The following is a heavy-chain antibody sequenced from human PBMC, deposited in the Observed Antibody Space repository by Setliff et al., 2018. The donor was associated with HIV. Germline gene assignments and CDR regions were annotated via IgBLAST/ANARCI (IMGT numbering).Heavy chain of an antibody. CDR3: SCSGYDSYFDY. J-gene: IGHJ4*02. D-gene: IGHD5-12*01. CDR2: VDPEDGET. CDR1: GYTFTNYF. Sequence: ASVKVSCKASGYTFTNYFMHWVRQAPGEGLEWVGRVDPEDGETRYAMKFQGSVTISADTSTDTTYLSLTSLRSQDTAVYYCSCSGYDSYFDYWGQGTPVTVSS. V-gene: IGHV1-69-2*01.